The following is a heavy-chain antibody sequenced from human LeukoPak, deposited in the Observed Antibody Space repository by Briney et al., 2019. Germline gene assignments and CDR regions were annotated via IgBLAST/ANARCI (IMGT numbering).Heavy chain of an antibody. CDR2: VNSDGSSK. Sequence: GGSLRLSCAASGFTFSNYWMHWVRQAPGKGLVWVSRVNSDGSSKNYADSVKGRFTIPRDNAKNSLYLQMSSLRAEDTAVYYCARVPVDFWSGSDDYFYYMDVWGKGTTVTVSS. CDR1: GFTFSNYW. CDR3: ARVPVDFWSGSDDYFYYMDV. D-gene: IGHD3-3*01. V-gene: IGHV3-74*01. J-gene: IGHJ6*03.